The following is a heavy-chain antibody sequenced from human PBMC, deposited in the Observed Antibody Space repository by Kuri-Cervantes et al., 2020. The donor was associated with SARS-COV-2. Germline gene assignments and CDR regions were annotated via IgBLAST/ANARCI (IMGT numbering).Heavy chain of an antibody. CDR1: GGSISGFC. V-gene: IGHV4-59*01. J-gene: IGHJ1*01. Sequence: SETLSLTCTVSGGSISGFCWSWIRQPPGKGLEWIGYVHYSGSTNYNPSLKSRVIISVDTSKNQFFLNLSSVTAADTAIYYCASALGFWGRGTLVTVSS. D-gene: IGHD7-27*01. CDR2: VHYSGST. CDR3: ASALGF.